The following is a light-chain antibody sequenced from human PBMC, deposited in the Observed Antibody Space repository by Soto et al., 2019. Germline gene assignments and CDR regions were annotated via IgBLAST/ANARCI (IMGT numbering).Light chain of an antibody. CDR1: QSVSSSY. J-gene: IGKJ1*01. CDR3: QQYGSSPDT. V-gene: IGKV3-20*01. Sequence: EIVLTQSPGTLSFSPGERATPSCRASQSVSSSYLAWYQQKPGQAPRLLIYGASSRATGIPDRFSGSGSGTDFTLTINRLEPEDFAVYYCQQYGSSPDTFGQGTKVDIK. CDR2: GAS.